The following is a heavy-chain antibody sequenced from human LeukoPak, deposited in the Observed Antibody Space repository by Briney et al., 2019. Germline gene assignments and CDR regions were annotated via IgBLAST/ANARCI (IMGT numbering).Heavy chain of an antibody. J-gene: IGHJ6*02. CDR2: ISGSGGST. D-gene: IGHD3-9*01. CDR1: GFTFSSYA. Sequence: GGSLRLSCAASGFTFSSYAMSWVRQAPGKGLEWVSAISGSGGSTYYADSVKGRFTISRDNSKNTLYLQMNSLRVEDTAVYYCTRDLMDYDVSTGLHHYYMDVWGQGTTVTVSS. CDR3: TRDLMDYDVSTGLHHYYMDV. V-gene: IGHV3-23*01.